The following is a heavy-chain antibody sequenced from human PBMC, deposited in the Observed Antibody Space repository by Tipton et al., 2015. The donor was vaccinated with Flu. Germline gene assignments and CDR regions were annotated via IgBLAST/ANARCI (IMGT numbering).Heavy chain of an antibody. CDR3: ARGQGANP. Sequence: SLRLSCAASGFTVSSNYMSWVRQAPGKGLEWVSVIYSDGSTYYVDSVKGRFTVSRDNSKNMLSLQMNSLRAEDSAGYYCARGQGANPWGQGTLVTVSS. CDR1: GFTVSSNY. J-gene: IGHJ5*02. V-gene: IGHV3-53*01. CDR2: IYSDGST.